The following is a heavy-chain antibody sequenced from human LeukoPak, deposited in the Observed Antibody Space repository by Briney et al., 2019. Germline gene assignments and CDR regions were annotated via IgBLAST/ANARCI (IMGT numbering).Heavy chain of an antibody. D-gene: IGHD3-10*01. CDR3: ARYLYGSGSYLNWFDP. V-gene: IGHV4-31*03. CDR2: IYYSGST. J-gene: IGHJ5*02. CDR1: GGSISSGGYY. Sequence: SQTLSLTCTVSGGSISSGGYYWSWIRQHPGKGLEWIGYIYYSGSTYYNPSLKSRVTISVDTSKNQFSLKLSSVTAADTAVYYCARYLYGSGSYLNWFDPWGQGTLVTVSS.